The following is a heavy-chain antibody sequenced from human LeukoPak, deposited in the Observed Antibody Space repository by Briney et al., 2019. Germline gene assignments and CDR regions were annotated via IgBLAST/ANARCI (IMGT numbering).Heavy chain of an antibody. CDR3: ARRLCSGGACYIDY. J-gene: IGHJ4*02. D-gene: IGHD2-15*01. CDR2: VYYTGSA. Sequence: SETLSHTCTVSHGSISSSSYFSGWGRQPPGNGLEWIGSVYYTGSAYYSPSLMSRATISVDTPNNQFSLKLSSVTAADTAVYYCARRLCSGGACYIDYWGQGTLVTVTS. CDR1: HGSISSSSYF. V-gene: IGHV4-39*01.